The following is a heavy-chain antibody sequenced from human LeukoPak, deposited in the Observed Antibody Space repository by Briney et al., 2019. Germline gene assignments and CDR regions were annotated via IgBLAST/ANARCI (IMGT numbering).Heavy chain of an antibody. Sequence: SGGSLRLSCAASGFTFGSYAMHWVRQAPGKGLEWVAVISYDGSNKYYADSVKGRFTISRDNSKNTLYLQMNSLRAEDTAVYYCARGDDTNAFDIWGQGTMVTVSS. CDR3: ARGDDTNAFDI. CDR1: GFTFGSYA. J-gene: IGHJ3*02. D-gene: IGHD3-22*01. V-gene: IGHV3-30*04. CDR2: ISYDGSNK.